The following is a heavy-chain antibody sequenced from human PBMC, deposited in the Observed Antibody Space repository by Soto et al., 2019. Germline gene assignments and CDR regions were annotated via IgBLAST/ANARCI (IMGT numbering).Heavy chain of an antibody. V-gene: IGHV3-21*01. CDR2: ISSSSSYI. D-gene: IGHD3-10*01. CDR3: ARDGFVRAFDI. CDR1: GFTFSSYS. Sequence: PGGSLRLSCAAPGFTFSSYSMNWVRQAPGKGLEWVSSISSSSSYIYYADSVKGRFTISRDNAKNSLYLQMNSLRAEDTAVYYCARDGFVRAFDIWGQGTMVTVSS. J-gene: IGHJ3*02.